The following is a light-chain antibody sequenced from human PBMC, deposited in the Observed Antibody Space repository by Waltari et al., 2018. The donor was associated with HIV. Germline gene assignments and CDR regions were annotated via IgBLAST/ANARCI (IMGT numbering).Light chain of an antibody. CDR3: QVWDFRSDEVI. CDR2: DED. Sequence: SYMLTQSPSVSVAPGKTAAITCGGNDIGSKSVHWYQHKAGQSPDLLIYDEDDRPSGIPERFSGSNSAQVATLTITRVEAGDEADYFCQVWDFRSDEVIFGGGTKMTVL. V-gene: IGLV3-21*04. CDR1: DIGSKS. J-gene: IGLJ2*01.